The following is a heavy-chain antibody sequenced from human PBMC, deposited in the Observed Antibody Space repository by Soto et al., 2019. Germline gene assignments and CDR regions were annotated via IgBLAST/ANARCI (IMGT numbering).Heavy chain of an antibody. D-gene: IGHD3-16*01. CDR3: AREYYDYIWGSYTLDY. CDR1: GFTVSSNY. Sequence: EVQLVESGGGLVQPGGSLRLSCAASGFTVSSNYMSWVRQAPGKGLEWVSVIYSGGSTYYADSVKGRFTISRDNSKNTLYLQMNSLRAEDTAVYYCAREYYDYIWGSYTLDYWGQGNLVTVSS. V-gene: IGHV3-66*01. J-gene: IGHJ4*02. CDR2: IYSGGST.